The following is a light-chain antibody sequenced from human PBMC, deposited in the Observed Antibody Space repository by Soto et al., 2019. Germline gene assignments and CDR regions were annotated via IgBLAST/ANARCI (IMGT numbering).Light chain of an antibody. Sequence: QSALTQPPSVSGSPGQSVTISCAGTSSDVGAYNRVSWYQQPPGTAPKLLIYEVNNRPSGVPDRFSGSKSGNTASLTISGLQTEDEADYYCSSYTTSMTIFGGGTKLTVL. CDR3: SSYTTSMTI. CDR2: EVN. J-gene: IGLJ2*01. CDR1: SSDVGAYNR. V-gene: IGLV2-18*02.